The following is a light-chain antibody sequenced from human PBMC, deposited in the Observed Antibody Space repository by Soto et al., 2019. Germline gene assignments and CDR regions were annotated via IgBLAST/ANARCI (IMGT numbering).Light chain of an antibody. Sequence: DIQMTQSPSSLSASVGDRVTITCRASQSISSYLNLYQQKPGTAPKLLIYAASRLQIGVPSRFSGSGSVTDLTLPISSLQPEDFATYYCLPSYITSWTFGQGTKVEIK. CDR1: QSISSY. J-gene: IGKJ1*01. CDR3: LPSYITSWT. V-gene: IGKV1-39*01. CDR2: AAS.